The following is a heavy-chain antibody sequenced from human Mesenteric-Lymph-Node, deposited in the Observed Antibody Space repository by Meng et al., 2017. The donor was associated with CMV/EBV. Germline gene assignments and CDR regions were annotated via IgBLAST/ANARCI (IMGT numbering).Heavy chain of an antibody. CDR3: ARDRCSSTSCPGPDAFDI. V-gene: IGHV3-66*02. Sequence: GVLKISCAASGFTVSSNYMSWVRQAPGKGLEWVSVIYSGGSTYYADSVKGRFTISRDNSKNTLYLQMNSLRAEDTAVYYCARDRCSSTSCPGPDAFDIWGQGTMVTVSS. J-gene: IGHJ3*02. D-gene: IGHD2-2*01. CDR2: IYSGGST. CDR1: GFTVSSNY.